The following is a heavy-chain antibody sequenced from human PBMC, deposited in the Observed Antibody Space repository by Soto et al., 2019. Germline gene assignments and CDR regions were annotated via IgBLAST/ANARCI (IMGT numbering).Heavy chain of an antibody. CDR1: GGTFSRSG. CDR2: IVPSVETT. D-gene: IGHD5-18*01. Sequence: QVQLVQSGTEVKKPGASVKVSCKASGGTFSRSGFHWVRQAPGQGLEWMGMIVPSVETTNYSQKFQARVVISAVQFPSTVYIELSSLRSEDTAVYYCARYPQPPDTADPYAVAVWGQGTRVIVSS. J-gene: IGHJ6*01. CDR3: ARYPQPPDTADPYAVAV. V-gene: IGHV1-69*18.